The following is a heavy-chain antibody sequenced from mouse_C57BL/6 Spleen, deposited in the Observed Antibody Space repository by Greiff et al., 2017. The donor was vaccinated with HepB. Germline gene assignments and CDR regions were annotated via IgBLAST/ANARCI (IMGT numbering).Heavy chain of an antibody. CDR1: GFTFSSYG. CDR2: ISSGGSYT. CDR3: ARHKANWYFDV. J-gene: IGHJ1*03. V-gene: IGHV5-6*01. Sequence: EVQGVESGGDLVKPGGSLKLSCAASGFTFSSYGMSWVRQTPDKRLEWVATISSGGSYTYYPDSVKGRFTISRDNAKNTLYLQMSSLKSEDTAMYYCARHKANWYFDVWGTGTTVTVSS. D-gene: IGHD3-2*02.